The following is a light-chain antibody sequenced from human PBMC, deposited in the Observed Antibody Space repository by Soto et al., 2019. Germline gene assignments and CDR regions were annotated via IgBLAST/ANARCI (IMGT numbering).Light chain of an antibody. J-gene: IGLJ1*01. V-gene: IGLV2-14*01. Sequence: QSALTQEASVSGSPGQSITISCTGTSSDVGGYNYVSWYQQHPGRAPKLIIYDVFTRPSGISHRFSGSKSGNTASLTISALQAEDEADYYCTSWTSTSTYVFGSGTKLTVL. CDR3: TSWTSTSTYV. CDR1: SSDVGGYNY. CDR2: DVF.